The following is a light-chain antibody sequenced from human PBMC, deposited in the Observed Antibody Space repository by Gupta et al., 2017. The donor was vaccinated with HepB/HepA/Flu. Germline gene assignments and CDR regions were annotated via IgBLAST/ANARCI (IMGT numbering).Light chain of an antibody. J-gene: IGKJ2*01. V-gene: IGKV1-5*03. Sequence: IQVTQSPSTLSASVGDRATITCRASQNINSWLGWYQQKPGKAPKLLIYKASSSQNGIPSRFSGSASATEFTLTINSLHPDDFATYCCQQYNGYSYTFGQGTKLEIK. CDR1: QNINSW. CDR2: KAS. CDR3: QQYNGYSYT.